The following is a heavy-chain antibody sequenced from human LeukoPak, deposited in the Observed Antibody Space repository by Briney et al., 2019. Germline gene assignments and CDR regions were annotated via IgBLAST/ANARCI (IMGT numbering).Heavy chain of an antibody. D-gene: IGHD6-19*01. J-gene: IGHJ5*02. CDR2: INPYSGAT. Sequence: ASVKVSCKTSGYTFTDYFIHWVRQAPGQGLEWMGWINPYSGATNYAQKFQGRVTMTRDTSISTAYMELSRLRSDDTAVYYCARAVAGTANWFDPWGQGTLVAVSS. V-gene: IGHV1-2*02. CDR1: GYTFTDYF. CDR3: ARAVAGTANWFDP.